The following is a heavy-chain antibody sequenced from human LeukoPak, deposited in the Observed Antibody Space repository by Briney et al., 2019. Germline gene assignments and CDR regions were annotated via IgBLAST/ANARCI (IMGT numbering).Heavy chain of an antibody. CDR3: ARDPTAMITPRFDY. D-gene: IGHD5-18*01. V-gene: IGHV3-7*01. CDR1: GFTFSSYW. CDR2: IKRDGSEK. J-gene: IGHJ4*02. Sequence: PGGSLRLSCAASGFTFSSYWMSWVRQAPGKGLEWVANIKRDGSEKYYVDSVKGRFTISRDNAKNSLYLQMNSLRAEDTAVYYCARDPTAMITPRFDYWGQGTLVTVSS.